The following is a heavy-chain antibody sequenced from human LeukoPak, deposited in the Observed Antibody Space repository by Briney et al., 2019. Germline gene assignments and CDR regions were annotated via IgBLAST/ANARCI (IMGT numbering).Heavy chain of an antibody. CDR1: GSRFDRYA. Sequence: GGSLRLSCAASGSRFDRYAMTWVRQAPGKGLEWVSAISYSGTSPYYGDSVKGRFTISRDNSKNTVYLQMNSLRDEDTALYYCAKDSSVLPNALDLWGQGTMVTVSS. D-gene: IGHD4/OR15-4a*01. V-gene: IGHV3-23*01. CDR2: ISYSGTSP. CDR3: AKDSSVLPNALDL. J-gene: IGHJ3*01.